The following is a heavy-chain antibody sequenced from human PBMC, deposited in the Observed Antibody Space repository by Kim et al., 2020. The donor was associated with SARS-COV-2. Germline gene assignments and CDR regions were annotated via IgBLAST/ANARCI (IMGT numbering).Heavy chain of an antibody. J-gene: IGHJ3*02. CDR1: GFTFDDYA. Sequence: GGSLRLSCAASGFTFDDYAMHWVRQAPGKGLEWVSGISWNSGSIGYADSVKGRFTISRDNAKNSLYLQMNSLRAEYTALYYCAKDITSRYSYGFWSAFDIWGQGTMVTVSS. CDR2: ISWNSGSI. V-gene: IGHV3-9*01. D-gene: IGHD5-18*01. CDR3: AKDITSRYSYGFWSAFDI.